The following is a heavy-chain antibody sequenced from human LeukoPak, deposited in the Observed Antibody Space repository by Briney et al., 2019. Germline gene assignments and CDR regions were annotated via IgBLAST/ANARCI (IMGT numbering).Heavy chain of an antibody. CDR1: GFTFSNYP. J-gene: IGHJ4*02. D-gene: IGHD6-13*01. Sequence: GGSLRLSCSASGFTFSNYPMYWIRQAPGEGLEYVSGISSNGGSTSYADSVKGRFTISRDNSKNTLYLQMSSLRTEDTAVYYCVKDPGYSSSWYFDYWGQGTLVTVSS. V-gene: IGHV3-64D*06. CDR3: VKDPGYSSSWYFDY. CDR2: ISSNGGST.